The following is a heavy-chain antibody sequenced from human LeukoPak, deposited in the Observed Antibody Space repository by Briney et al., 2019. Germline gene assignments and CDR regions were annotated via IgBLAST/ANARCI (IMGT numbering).Heavy chain of an antibody. CDR3: ARSRTLLWFGELSDY. CDR1: GFTFSSHA. J-gene: IGHJ4*02. Sequence: GGSLRLSCAAAGFTFSSHAMHWVRQAPGKGLEWVAVISYDGSNKYYADSVKGRFTISRDNSKNTLYLQMNSLRAEDTAVYYCARSRTLLWFGELSDYWGQGTLVTVSS. D-gene: IGHD3-10*01. CDR2: ISYDGSNK. V-gene: IGHV3-30-3*01.